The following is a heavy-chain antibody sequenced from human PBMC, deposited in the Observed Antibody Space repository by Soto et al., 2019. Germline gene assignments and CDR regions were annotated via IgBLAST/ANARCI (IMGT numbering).Heavy chain of an antibody. CDR3: ARETSRGFFAMFAFDI. V-gene: IGHV3-66*01. D-gene: IGHD3-10*02. CDR1: GFTVSSNY. J-gene: IGHJ3*02. CDR2: IYSGGST. Sequence: GGSLRLSCAASGFTVSSNYMSWVRQAPGKGLEWVSVIYSGGSTYYADSVKGRFTISRDNSKNTLYLQMNSLRAEDTAVYYCARETSRGFFAMFAFDIWGQGTMVTVSS.